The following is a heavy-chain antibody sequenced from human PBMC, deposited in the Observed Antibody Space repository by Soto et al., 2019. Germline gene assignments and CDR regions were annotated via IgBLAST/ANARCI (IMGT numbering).Heavy chain of an antibody. CDR3: ARATGTTGAYYYYYMDV. V-gene: IGHV1-8*01. CDR1: GYTFTSYD. Sequence: ASVKVSCKASGYTFTSYDINWVRQATGQGLEWMGWMNPNSGNTVYAQKFQGRVTMTRNTSISTAYMELSSLRSEDTAVFYCARATGTTGAYYYYYMDVWGKGTTVTVSS. CDR2: MNPNSGNT. J-gene: IGHJ6*03. D-gene: IGHD1-7*01.